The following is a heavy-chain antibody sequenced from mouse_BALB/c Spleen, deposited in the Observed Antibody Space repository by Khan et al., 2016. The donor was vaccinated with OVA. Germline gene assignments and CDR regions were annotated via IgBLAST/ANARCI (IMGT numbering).Heavy chain of an antibody. CDR3: TRRGLYCIFAY. Sequence: QVQLQQSGAEVAKPGASVKMSCKASGYSFTTYWMHWVKQRPGQGLEWIGYINPSSGYTEYNQRFNDKATLTTDKSSSTAYMQLISLTSEDSAVYYCTRRGLYCIFAYWGQGTLVTVSA. V-gene: IGHV1-7*01. CDR1: GYSFTTYW. J-gene: IGHJ3*01. D-gene: IGHD1-1*01. CDR2: INPSSGYT.